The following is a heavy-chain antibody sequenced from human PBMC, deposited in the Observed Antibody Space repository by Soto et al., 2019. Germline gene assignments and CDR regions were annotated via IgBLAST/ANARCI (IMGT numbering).Heavy chain of an antibody. V-gene: IGHV3-30-3*01. CDR1: GFTFSSYA. J-gene: IGHJ4*02. Sequence: GGSLRLSCAASGFTFSSYAMHWVRQAPGKGLEWVAVISYDGNNKYYADSVKGRFTIXXXXXXXXXYLQMNSLRAEDTAVYYCAREGIAARPFDYWGQGTLVTVSS. CDR3: AREGIAARPFDY. CDR2: ISYDGNNK. D-gene: IGHD6-6*01.